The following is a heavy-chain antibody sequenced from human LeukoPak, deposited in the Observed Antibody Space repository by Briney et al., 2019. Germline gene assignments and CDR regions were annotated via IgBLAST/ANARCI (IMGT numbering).Heavy chain of an antibody. J-gene: IGHJ6*03. CDR2: ISAYNGNR. V-gene: IGHV1-18*01. CDR3: ARERSVVVTGIYYYYYMDV. CDR1: VCTLTNYG. D-gene: IGHD2-21*02. Sequence: ASVTVSFKGSVCTLTNYGSSWVGQAPGQGGEGMGWISAYNGNRNYAQKFQGRVTMTTDTSTSTAYMELRSLRSDDTAVYYCARERSVVVTGIYYYYYMDVWGKGTTVTVSS.